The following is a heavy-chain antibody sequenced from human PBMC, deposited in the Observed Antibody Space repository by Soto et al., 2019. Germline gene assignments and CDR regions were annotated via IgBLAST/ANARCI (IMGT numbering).Heavy chain of an antibody. V-gene: IGHV1-18*01. D-gene: IGHD1-1*01. Sequence: QVQLVQSGAEVKKPGASVKVSCKASGYTFSTYGFSWVRQAPGQGLEWMGWIGADNGDTNYAQNFQGRVTMTTDTATTTPYMELRSLTSDDTAVYFCARDWKGAEGFDPWGQGTLVTVSS. J-gene: IGHJ5*02. CDR3: ARDWKGAEGFDP. CDR1: GYTFSTYG. CDR2: IGADNGDT.